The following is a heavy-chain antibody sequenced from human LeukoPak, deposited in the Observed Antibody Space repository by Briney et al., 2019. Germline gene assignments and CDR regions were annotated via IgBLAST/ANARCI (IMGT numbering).Heavy chain of an antibody. Sequence: GGSLRLSCAASGFAFSNYNMYWVRQAPGKGLEWVSYISGSSSTIYYADSVKGRFTISRDNAKNSLYLQMNSLRAEDTAIYYCASGSAYYYGMGVWGQGTTVTVSS. D-gene: IGHD3-22*01. CDR1: GFAFSNYN. V-gene: IGHV3-48*04. CDR3: ASGSAYYYGMGV. CDR2: ISGSSSTI. J-gene: IGHJ6*02.